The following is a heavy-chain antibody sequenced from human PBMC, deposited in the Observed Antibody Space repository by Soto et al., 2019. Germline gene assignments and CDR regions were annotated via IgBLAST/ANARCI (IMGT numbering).Heavy chain of an antibody. J-gene: IGHJ4*02. CDR1: GGSISSSSYY. CDR2: IYYSGST. CDR3: ARLRPTGRYYFDC. D-gene: IGHD3-16*02. Sequence: SETLSLTCTVSGGSISSSSYYWGWIRQPPGKGLEWIGSIYYSGSTYYNPSLKSRVTMSVDTSKNQFSLKLSSVTAADTAVYYCARLRPTGRYYFDCWGQGTLVTVSS. V-gene: IGHV4-39*01.